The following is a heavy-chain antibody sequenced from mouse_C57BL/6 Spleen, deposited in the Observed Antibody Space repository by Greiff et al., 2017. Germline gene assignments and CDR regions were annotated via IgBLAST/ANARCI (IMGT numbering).Heavy chain of an antibody. D-gene: IGHD1-1*01. J-gene: IGHJ3*01. Sequence: EVQGVESGGGLVQPGGSMKLSCVASGFTFSNYWMNWVRQSPEKGLEWVAQIRLKSDNYATHYAESVKGRFTISRDDSKSSVYLQMNNLRAEDTGIYYCTDYYGAYWGQGTLVTVSA. CDR3: TDYYGAY. CDR1: GFTFSNYW. V-gene: IGHV6-3*01. CDR2: IRLKSDNYAT.